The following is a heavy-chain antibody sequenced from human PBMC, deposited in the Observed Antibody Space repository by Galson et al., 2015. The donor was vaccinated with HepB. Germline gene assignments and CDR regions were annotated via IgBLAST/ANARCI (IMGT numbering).Heavy chain of an antibody. J-gene: IGHJ6*02. Sequence: SLRLSCAASGFTFSSYGMHWVRQAPGKGLEWVAFIRYDGSNKYYADSVKGRFTISRDNSKNTLYLQMNSLRAEDTAVYYCAKDDSSGWYTLYYYYYGMDVWGQGTTVTVSS. V-gene: IGHV3-30*02. CDR2: IRYDGSNK. CDR3: AKDDSSGWYTLYYYYYGMDV. D-gene: IGHD6-19*01. CDR1: GFTFSSYG.